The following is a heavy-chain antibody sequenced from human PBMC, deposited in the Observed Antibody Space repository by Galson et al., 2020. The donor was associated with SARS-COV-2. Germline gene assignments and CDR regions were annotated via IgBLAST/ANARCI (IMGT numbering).Heavy chain of an antibody. CDR2: INTDGSAK. CDR3: ARDQNDPWGAHPPFDC. Sequence: GGSLRLSCAASGFTFSNYWMNWVRQAPGKGLEWVANINTDGSAKSYVDSVEGRFTISRDNDKNSLYLQMNSLRAEDTAIYYCARDQNDPWGAHPPFDCWGQGTLVTVSS. D-gene: IGHD3-3*01. J-gene: IGHJ4*02. V-gene: IGHV3-7*03. CDR1: GFTFSNYW.